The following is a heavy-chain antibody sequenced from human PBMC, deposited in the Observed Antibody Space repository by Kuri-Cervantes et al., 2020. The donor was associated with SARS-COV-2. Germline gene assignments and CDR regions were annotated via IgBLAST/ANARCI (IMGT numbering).Heavy chain of an antibody. J-gene: IGHJ5*02. CDR2: ISYDGSNK. V-gene: IGHV3-30-3*01. D-gene: IGHD3-3*01. CDR3: AKAADFWSGFNWFDP. Sequence: GESLKISCAASGFTLSSYAMHWVRQAPGKGLEWVAVISYDGSNKYYADSVKGRFTISRDNSKNTLYLQMNSLRAEDTAVYYCAKAADFWSGFNWFDPWGQGTLVTVSS. CDR1: GFTLSSYA.